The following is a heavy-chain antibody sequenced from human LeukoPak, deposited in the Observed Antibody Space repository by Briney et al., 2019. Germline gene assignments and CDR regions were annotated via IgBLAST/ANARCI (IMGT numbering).Heavy chain of an antibody. Sequence: PGGSLRLSCAGSGFTFSSYSMNWVRQAPGKGLEWVSSISSSSSYIYYADSVKGRFTISRDNAKNSLYLQMNSLRAEDTAVYYCARDRGKYYGMDVWGQGTTVTVSS. CDR3: ARDRGKYYGMDV. CDR1: GFTFSSYS. D-gene: IGHD3-10*01. J-gene: IGHJ6*02. CDR2: ISSSSSYI. V-gene: IGHV3-21*01.